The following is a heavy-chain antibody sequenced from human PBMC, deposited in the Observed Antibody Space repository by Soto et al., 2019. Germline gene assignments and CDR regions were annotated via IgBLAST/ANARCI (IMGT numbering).Heavy chain of an antibody. CDR3: ASGRWGGFDY. CDR2: ISYDGSNK. CDR1: GFTFSSYG. D-gene: IGHD3-10*01. J-gene: IGHJ4*02. V-gene: IGHV3-30*03. Sequence: VGSLRLSCAASGFTFSSYGMHWVRKAPGKGLEGVAVISYDGSNKYYADSVKGRFTISRDNSKNTLYLQMNSLRAEDTAVYYCASGRWGGFDYWGQGTLVTVSS.